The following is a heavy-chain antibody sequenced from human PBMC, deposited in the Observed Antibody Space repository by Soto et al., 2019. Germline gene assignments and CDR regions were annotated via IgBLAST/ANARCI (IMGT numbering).Heavy chain of an antibody. CDR3: AKAGIAAAGTGLSVGYYYGMDV. Sequence: SETLSLTCTVSGGSISSYYWSWIRQPAGQGLEWIGRIYTSGSTNYNPSLKSRVTMSVDTSKNQFSLKLSSVTAADTAVYYCAKAGIAAAGTGLSVGYYYGMDVWGQGTTVTVSS. D-gene: IGHD6-13*01. CDR1: GGSISSYY. J-gene: IGHJ6*02. V-gene: IGHV4-4*07. CDR2: IYTSGST.